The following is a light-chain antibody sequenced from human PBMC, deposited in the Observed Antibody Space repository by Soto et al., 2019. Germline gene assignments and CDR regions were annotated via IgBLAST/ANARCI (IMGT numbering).Light chain of an antibody. CDR2: AVS. CDR3: SSSTTSTTLL. CDR1: SRDIGAYNY. V-gene: IGLV2-14*01. J-gene: IGLJ3*02. Sequence: QSVLTQPASVSGSPGQSITISCTGTSRDIGAYNYVAWYQHHPGKAPRLIIYAVSNRPSGVSNRFSGSKSGNTASLTISGLQAEDEAHYYCSSSTTSTTLLFGGGTKVTV.